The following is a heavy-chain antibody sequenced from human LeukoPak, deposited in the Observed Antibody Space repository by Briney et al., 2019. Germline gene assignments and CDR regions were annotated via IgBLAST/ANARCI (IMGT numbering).Heavy chain of an antibody. CDR3: ASHTLGYYLNWFDP. V-gene: IGHV3-30*02. J-gene: IGHJ5*02. D-gene: IGHD2-21*01. Sequence: PGGSLRLSCAASGFTFSSYGMHWVRQAPGKGLEWVAFTRYDGSSKYYADSVKGRFTISRNNSKNTLYLQMNSLRAEDTAVYYCASHTLGYYLNWFDPWGQGTLVTVSS. CDR2: TRYDGSSK. CDR1: GFTFSSYG.